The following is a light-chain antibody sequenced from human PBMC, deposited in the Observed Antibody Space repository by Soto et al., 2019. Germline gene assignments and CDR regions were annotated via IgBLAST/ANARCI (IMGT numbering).Light chain of an antibody. Sequence: EIVMTQSPATLSVSPGERATLSCRASQSVSSKLAWYQQKPGQPPRVLIFGASTRATGIPARCSGSGSGTEFTLTISSLQSEDFAVYYCQHYNDWPPTWTFGQGTRVEIK. J-gene: IGKJ1*01. V-gene: IGKV3-15*01. CDR1: QSVSSK. CDR3: QHYNDWPPTWT. CDR2: GAS.